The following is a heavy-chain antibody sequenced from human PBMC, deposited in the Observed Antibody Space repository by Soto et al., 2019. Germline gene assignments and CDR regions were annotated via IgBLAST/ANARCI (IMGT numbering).Heavy chain of an antibody. CDR3: AKDMRTGSSVFGTYYYYGMDV. V-gene: IGHV3-7*05. Sequence: GGSLRHSCAASGFTLSSYWMSWVRPAPGKGREWVANIKQDGSEKYYVDSVKGRFTISRDNAKNSLYLQMNSLRAEDTALYYCAKDMRTGSSVFGTYYYYGMDVWGQGTTVTVSS. CDR1: GFTLSSYW. CDR2: IKQDGSEK. J-gene: IGHJ6*02. D-gene: IGHD3-16*01.